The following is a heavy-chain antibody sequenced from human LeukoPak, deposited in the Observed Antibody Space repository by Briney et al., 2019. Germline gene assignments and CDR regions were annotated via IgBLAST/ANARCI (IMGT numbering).Heavy chain of an antibody. CDR2: ISYDGSNK. D-gene: IGHD2-2*01. J-gene: IGHJ3*02. CDR3: ARFGTCTSTTCDDTFDI. Sequence: GRSLRLSCAASGFTFSSYAMHWVRQAPGKGLEWVAVISYDGSNKYYADSVKGRFTISRDNSKNTLYLQMNSLRAEDTAVYYCARFGTCTSTTCDDTFDIWGQGTMVTVSS. V-gene: IGHV3-30-3*01. CDR1: GFTFSSYA.